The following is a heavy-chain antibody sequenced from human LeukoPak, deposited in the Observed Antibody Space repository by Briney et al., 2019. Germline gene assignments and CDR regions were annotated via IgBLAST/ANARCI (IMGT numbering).Heavy chain of an antibody. CDR1: GFSFSAYG. V-gene: IGHV3-33*01. D-gene: IGHD6-13*01. Sequence: PGGSLRPSCAASGFSFSAYGVHWVRQAPGKGLEWVAVIWYDGSRKDYADSVKGRFTLSRDNSKNTLYLQMNSLTVEDTAVYYCARSQSSSLIDYWGQGTLVTVSS. CDR2: IWYDGSRK. J-gene: IGHJ4*02. CDR3: ARSQSSSLIDY.